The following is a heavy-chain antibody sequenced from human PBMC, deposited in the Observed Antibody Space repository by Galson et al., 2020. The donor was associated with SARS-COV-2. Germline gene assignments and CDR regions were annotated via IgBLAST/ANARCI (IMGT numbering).Heavy chain of an antibody. D-gene: IGHD3-22*01. V-gene: IGHV3-23*01. Sequence: GGSLRLSCAASGFTFSSYAMSWVRQAPGKGLEWVSAISGSGGSTYYADSVKGRFTISRDNSKNTLYLQMNSLRAEDTAVYYCAKGGMGITMMVVVITTHDAFDIWGQGTMVTVSS. CDR3: AKGGMGITMMVVVITTHDAFDI. J-gene: IGHJ3*02. CDR1: GFTFSSYA. CDR2: ISGSGGST.